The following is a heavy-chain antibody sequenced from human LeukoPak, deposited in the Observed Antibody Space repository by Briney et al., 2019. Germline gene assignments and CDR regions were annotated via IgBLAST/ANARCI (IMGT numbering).Heavy chain of an antibody. CDR1: GGSISSGSYY. J-gene: IGHJ4*02. CDR2: IYTSGST. Sequence: SETLSLTCTVSGGSISSGSYYWSWIRQPAGKGLEWIGRIYTSGSTNYNPSLKSRVTISVDTSKNQFSLKLSSVTAADTAVYYCARDLVNYDCSGYYYGGPFDYWGQGTLVTVSS. CDR3: ARDLVNYDCSGYYYGGPFDY. V-gene: IGHV4-61*02. D-gene: IGHD3-22*01.